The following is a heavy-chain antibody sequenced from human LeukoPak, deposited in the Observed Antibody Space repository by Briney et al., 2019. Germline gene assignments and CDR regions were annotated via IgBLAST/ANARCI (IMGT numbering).Heavy chain of an antibody. V-gene: IGHV3-43*01. D-gene: IGHD2-15*01. Sequence: GGSLRLSCAASGFTFDDYTMHWVRQAPGKGLEWVSLISWDGGSTYYADSVKGRFTISRDNSKNSLYLQMNSLRTEDTALYYCAEDGSSMDYYYYGMDVWGQGTTVTVSS. CDR1: GFTFDDYT. CDR3: AEDGSSMDYYYYGMDV. J-gene: IGHJ6*02. CDR2: ISWDGGST.